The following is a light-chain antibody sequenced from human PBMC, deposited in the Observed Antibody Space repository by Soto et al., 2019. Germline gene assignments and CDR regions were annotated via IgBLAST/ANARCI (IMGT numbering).Light chain of an antibody. CDR3: QQYNSYPGT. J-gene: IGKJ1*01. V-gene: IGKV1-5*03. CDR2: KAS. Sequence: DIQMTQSPSTLSASVGDRVTITCRASQSISSWVAWYQQKPGKAPKVLIYKASSLESGVPSRFSGSGSGTEFTLTISSLQPDDFATYYCQQYNSYPGTFGQGTKVEIK. CDR1: QSISSW.